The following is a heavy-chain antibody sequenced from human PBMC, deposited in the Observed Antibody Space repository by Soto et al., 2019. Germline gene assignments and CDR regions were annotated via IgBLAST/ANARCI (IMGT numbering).Heavy chain of an antibody. Sequence: SVKVSCKASGGTFSSYAISWVRQAPGQGLEWMGGIIPIFGTANYAQKFQGRVTITADESTSTAYMELSSLRSEDTAVYYCARDQGYCSGGSCSTYGMDVWGQGTTVTVSS. CDR3: ARDQGYCSGGSCSTYGMDV. CDR2: IIPIFGTA. J-gene: IGHJ6*02. CDR1: GGTFSSYA. D-gene: IGHD2-15*01. V-gene: IGHV1-69*13.